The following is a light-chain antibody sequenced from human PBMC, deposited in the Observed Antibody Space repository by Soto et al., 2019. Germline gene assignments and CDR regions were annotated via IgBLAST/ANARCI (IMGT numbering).Light chain of an antibody. Sequence: QSALTQPRSVSGSPGQSVTISCNGTSTDVGGYNYVSWYQQYPGKAPKLMISDVSERPSGVPDRFSGSKSGNTASLTISGLQAEDEADYYCCSYAGTYTLVFGGGTKLTVL. J-gene: IGLJ2*01. CDR3: CSYAGTYTLV. V-gene: IGLV2-11*01. CDR1: STDVGGYNY. CDR2: DVS.